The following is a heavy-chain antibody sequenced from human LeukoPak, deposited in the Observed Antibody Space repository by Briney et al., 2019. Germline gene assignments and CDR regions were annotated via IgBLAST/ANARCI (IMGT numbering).Heavy chain of an antibody. J-gene: IGHJ4*02. V-gene: IGHV3-23*01. D-gene: IGHD3-10*01. Sequence: GGSLRLSCAASGFTFSSYAMSWVRQAPGKGLEWVSAISGSGGSTYYADSVKGRFTISRDNSKNTLYLRMNSLRAEDTAVYYCARPSYTSGSYFLDWGQGTLVTVSS. CDR3: ARPSYTSGSYFLD. CDR2: ISGSGGST. CDR1: GFTFSSYA.